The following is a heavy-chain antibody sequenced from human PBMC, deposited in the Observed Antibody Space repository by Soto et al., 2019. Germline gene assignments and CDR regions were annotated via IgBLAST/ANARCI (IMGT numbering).Heavy chain of an antibody. CDR1: GGSFSGYY. CDR3: ARDKITGLFEY. V-gene: IGHV4-34*01. Sequence: QVQLQQWGAGLLKPSETLSLTCAVYGGSFSGYYWTWIRQPPGTGLEWLGEINHSGSTNYNPSLKSRVTISVDTSKNQFSLKLTSVTAADTAVYYCARDKITGLFEYWGQGTLVTVSS. D-gene: IGHD2-8*02. CDR2: INHSGST. J-gene: IGHJ4*02.